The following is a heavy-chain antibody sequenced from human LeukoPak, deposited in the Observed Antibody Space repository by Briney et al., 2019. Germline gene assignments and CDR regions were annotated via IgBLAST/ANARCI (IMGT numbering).Heavy chain of an antibody. CDR1: GFTFSSYG. D-gene: IGHD3-9*01. J-gene: IGHJ4*02. CDR2: ISYDGSNK. V-gene: IGHV3-30*18. Sequence: PGGSLRLSCAASGFTFSSYGMHWVRQAPGKGLEWVAVISYDGSNKYYADSVKGRFTISRDNSKNTLYLQMNSLRAEDTAVYYCAKDEDITILGADYWGQGTLVTVSS. CDR3: AKDEDITILGADY.